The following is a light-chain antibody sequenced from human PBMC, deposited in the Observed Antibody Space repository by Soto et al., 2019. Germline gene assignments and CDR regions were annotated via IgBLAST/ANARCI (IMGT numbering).Light chain of an antibody. Sequence: EIVLTQSPGTLSLSPGERATFSCRASQSVNSRFLAWYQQKPGQAPSLLIYGASSRATGIPDRFSGRGSGTDFTPTISRLEAQDFAVYYCHYHGDAPPFPFGPGTKLDIK. CDR2: GAS. V-gene: IGKV3-20*01. J-gene: IGKJ3*01. CDR1: QSVNSRF. CDR3: HYHGDAPPFP.